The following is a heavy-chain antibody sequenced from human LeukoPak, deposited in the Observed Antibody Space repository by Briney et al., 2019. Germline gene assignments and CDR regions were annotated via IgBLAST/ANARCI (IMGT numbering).Heavy chain of an antibody. D-gene: IGHD3-3*01. CDR3: ARRIWSGSRDYFDY. Sequence: GGSLRLSCVASGFTFTNYWMNWVRQVQGKGLVWVSRINSDGSSISYADSVKGRFTISRDNAKNTLYLQMNSLRAEDTAVYYCARRIWSGSRDYFDYWGQGTLVTVSS. V-gene: IGHV3-74*01. J-gene: IGHJ4*02. CDR2: INSDGSSI. CDR1: GFTFTNYW.